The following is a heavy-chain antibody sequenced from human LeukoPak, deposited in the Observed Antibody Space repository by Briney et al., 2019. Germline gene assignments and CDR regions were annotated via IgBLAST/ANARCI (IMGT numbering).Heavy chain of an antibody. Sequence: GASVKVSCKASGYTFTSYGISGVRQAPGQGLEGMGWISADSGNTYFAQKLQGRVTMTTDTSTSTAYMELRSLRSDDTAVYYCARIIRAAAVSDWFDPWGQGTLVTVSS. CDR1: GYTFTSYG. V-gene: IGHV1-18*01. J-gene: IGHJ5*02. D-gene: IGHD6-13*01. CDR3: ARIIRAAAVSDWFDP. CDR2: ISADSGNT.